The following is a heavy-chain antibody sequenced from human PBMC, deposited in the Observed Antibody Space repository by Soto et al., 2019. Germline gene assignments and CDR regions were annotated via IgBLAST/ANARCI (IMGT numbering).Heavy chain of an antibody. D-gene: IGHD1-1*01. V-gene: IGHV1-69*01. CDR2: IIAMFGVT. Sequence: QVQLVQSGAEVKKPGSSVKVSCKASGDTFSTYSISWVRQAPGQGLEWMGGIIAMFGVTVYAQKFQGRVTITADDAKSTVYLVLRGLRSEDTAFDYCSSEVQANSLHHLSWLDPWRQGSLVNVS. J-gene: IGHJ5*02. CDR3: SSEVQANSLHHLSWLDP. CDR1: GDTFSTYS.